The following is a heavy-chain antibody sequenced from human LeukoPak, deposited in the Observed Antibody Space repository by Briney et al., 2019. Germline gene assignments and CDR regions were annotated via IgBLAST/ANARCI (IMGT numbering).Heavy chain of an antibody. CDR1: GASISSNTYY. CDR2: ISNSGST. V-gene: IGHV4-39*07. J-gene: IGHJ4*02. Sequence: SETLSLTCTVSGASISSNTYYWGWVRQPPGKGLDWIGYISNSGSTYYHPSLKSRVTISVDTSKTQFSLRLSSVTAADTAVYYCARDHGSSNWYYYWGQGTLVTVAS. CDR3: ARDHGSSNWYYY. D-gene: IGHD6-13*01.